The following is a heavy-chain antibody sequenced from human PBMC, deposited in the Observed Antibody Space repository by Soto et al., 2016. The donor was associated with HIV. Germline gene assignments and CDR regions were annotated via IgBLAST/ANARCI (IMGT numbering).Heavy chain of an antibody. CDR2: IAHDGTSS. J-gene: IGHJ4*02. CDR1: GFRLGYYA. D-gene: IGHD4-4*01. V-gene: IGHV3-23*01. Sequence: EVQLLESGGGLVKPEGSLRLSCAASGFRLGYYAMNWVRQAPGKGLEWVSGIAHDGTSSHHADSVRGRFIISRDNSKNTLYLQMNSLRAEDTAIYYCARDLLDYSANDYWGQGTLVTVSS. CDR3: ARDLLDYSANDY.